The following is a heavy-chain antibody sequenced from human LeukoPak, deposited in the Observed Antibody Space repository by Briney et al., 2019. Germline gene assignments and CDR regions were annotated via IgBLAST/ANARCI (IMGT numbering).Heavy chain of an antibody. CDR3: ARDSDAYDY. CDR1: GIRFSALW. CDR2: INEDGSAK. Sequence: GGSLTLSCVASGIRFSALWLNWVRQAPGKGLELVASINEDGSAKYYVDSVKGRFTISRDNPKKSLYLQLNSLRVDDTAVYFCARDSDAYDYWGQGTLVTVSS. V-gene: IGHV3-7*01. D-gene: IGHD2-2*01. J-gene: IGHJ4*02.